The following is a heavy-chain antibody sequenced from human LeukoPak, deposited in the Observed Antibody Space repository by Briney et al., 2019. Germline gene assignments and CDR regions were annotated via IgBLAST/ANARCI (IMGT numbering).Heavy chain of an antibody. CDR2: ISSSSDYI. CDR1: GFTFSSYS. V-gene: IGHV3-21*01. Sequence: GGSLRLSCAASGFTFSSYSMNWVRHAPGEGLEWVSFISSSSDYIYYADSVKGRFTISRDNAKNPLYLQMNSLRAEDTAVYYCARGLSGTRFDYWGQGTLVTVSS. CDR3: ARGLSGTRFDY. J-gene: IGHJ4*02. D-gene: IGHD1-7*01.